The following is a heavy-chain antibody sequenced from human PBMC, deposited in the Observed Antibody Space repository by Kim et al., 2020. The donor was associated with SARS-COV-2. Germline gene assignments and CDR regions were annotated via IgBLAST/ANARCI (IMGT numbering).Heavy chain of an antibody. J-gene: IGHJ4*02. CDR2: INTNTGNP. D-gene: IGHD2-21*01. CDR1: GYTFTTYA. V-gene: IGHV7-4-1*02. Sequence: ASVKVSCKASGYTFTTYAVNWVRQAPGQGLEWMGWINTNTGNPTYVQGFTGRFVFSLDTSVSTAYLQISSLRAEDTAVYYCVRESISWPYYFDYWGQGTLVTVSS. CDR3: VRESISWPYYFDY.